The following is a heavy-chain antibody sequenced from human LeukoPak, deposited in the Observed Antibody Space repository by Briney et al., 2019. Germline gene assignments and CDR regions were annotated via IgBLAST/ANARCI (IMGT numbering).Heavy chain of an antibody. J-gene: IGHJ4*02. Sequence: SETLSLTCTVSGGTISSYYWDWIRQPPGKGLEWIGSIYHSGSTYYNPSLKSRVAISVDTSNNQFSLKLSSVTAADTALYYCARHPPRLALGGFDYWGQGALVTVSS. D-gene: IGHD3-16*01. CDR3: ARHPPRLALGGFDY. V-gene: IGHV4-38-2*02. CDR2: IYHSGST. CDR1: GGTISSYY.